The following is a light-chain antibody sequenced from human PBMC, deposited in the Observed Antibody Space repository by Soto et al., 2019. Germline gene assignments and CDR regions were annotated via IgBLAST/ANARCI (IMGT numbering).Light chain of an antibody. Sequence: EIVMTQSPATLSVSPGERVTLSCSASQIFSRFLAWYQQRPGQAPRLLIYDTSTRATGVPARFSGSGSGTEFSLTISSLEPEDFAVYYCQQRSNWPPITFGQGTRLEIK. CDR3: QQRSNWPPIT. V-gene: IGKV3-11*01. CDR2: DTS. CDR1: QIFSRF. J-gene: IGKJ5*01.